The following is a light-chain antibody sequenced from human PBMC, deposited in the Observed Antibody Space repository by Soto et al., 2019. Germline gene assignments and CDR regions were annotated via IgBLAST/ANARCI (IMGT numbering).Light chain of an antibody. CDR1: ALPNQY. Sequence: SYELTQPPSVSVSPGQTARITCSGDALPNQYAYWYQQKPGQAPGLLIYKDSERPSGIPERFSGSSSGTTVTLTISGVQAEDEAEYYCQSADTSGTYPAVFGTGTKLTVL. CDR2: KDS. CDR3: QSADTSGTYPAV. J-gene: IGLJ1*01. V-gene: IGLV3-25*03.